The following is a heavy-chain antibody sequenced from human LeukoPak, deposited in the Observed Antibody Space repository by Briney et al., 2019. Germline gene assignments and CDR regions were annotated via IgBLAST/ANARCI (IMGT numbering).Heavy chain of an antibody. J-gene: IGHJ5*02. V-gene: IGHV4-39*01. CDR1: GGSISSSSYY. CDR2: IYYSGST. D-gene: IGHD6-13*01. CDR3: ARQQQLVRFNWFDP. Sequence: SETLSLTCTVSGGSISSSSYYWGWIRQPPGRGLEWIVSIYYSGSTYYNPSLKSRVTISVDTSKTQFSLKLSSVTAADTAVYYCARQQQLVRFNWFDPWGQGTLVTVSS.